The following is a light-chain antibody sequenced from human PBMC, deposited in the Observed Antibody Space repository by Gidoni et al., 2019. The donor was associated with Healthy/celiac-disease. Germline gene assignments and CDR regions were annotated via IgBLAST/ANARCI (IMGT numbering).Light chain of an antibody. CDR3: SSYTSSSTPLYV. J-gene: IGLJ1*01. V-gene: IGLV2-14*03. CDR2: DVS. Sequence: QPALTQPASVSGSPGQSITISCTGTSSDVGGYNYVSWYTQHPGKAPKLMIYDVSNRPSGVSNRFSVSKSGNTASLTISGLQAEDEADYYCSSYTSSSTPLYVFGTGTKVTVL. CDR1: SSDVGGYNY.